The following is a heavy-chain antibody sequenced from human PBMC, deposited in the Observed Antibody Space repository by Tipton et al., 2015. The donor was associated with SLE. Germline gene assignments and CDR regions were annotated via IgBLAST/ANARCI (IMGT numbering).Heavy chain of an antibody. V-gene: IGHV1-18*01. D-gene: IGHD6-13*01. CDR2: ISAYNGNT. Sequence: QSGPEVKKPGASVKVSCKASGYTFTTYGINWVRQAPGQGLEWMGWISAYNGNTKYAQKLQGRVTMTTDTSTSTAYMELRSLGSDDTAVYYCALGYSSTWPPGEIDYWGQGTLVTVSS. J-gene: IGHJ4*02. CDR3: ALGYSSTWPPGEIDY. CDR1: GYTFTTYG.